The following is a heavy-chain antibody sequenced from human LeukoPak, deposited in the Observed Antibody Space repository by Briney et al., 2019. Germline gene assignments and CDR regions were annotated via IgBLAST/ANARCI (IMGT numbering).Heavy chain of an antibody. J-gene: IGHJ4*02. Sequence: SGGSLRLSCAASGSTLSSNTMNWVSQDRGKGLEWISYISNTGSVIYYADSVKGRFTSSRDNAKNSLYPQMNSLRAEDTAVYDGARNLPAADYWGQGTLVTVSS. D-gene: IGHD2-2*01. V-gene: IGHV3-48*04. CDR1: GSTLSSNT. CDR3: ARNLPAADY. CDR2: ISNTGSVI.